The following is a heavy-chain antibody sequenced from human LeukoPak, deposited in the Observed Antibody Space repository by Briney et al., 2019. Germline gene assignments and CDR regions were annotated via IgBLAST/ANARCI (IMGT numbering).Heavy chain of an antibody. CDR1: GGTFSSYT. CDR3: AGGPSGPRDDAFDI. J-gene: IGHJ3*02. D-gene: IGHD2-15*01. V-gene: IGHV1-69*02. Sequence: SVKVSRKASGGTFSSYTISWVRQAPGQGLEWMGRIIPILGIANYAQKFQGRVTITADQSTSTAYMELSSLRSEDTAVYYCAGGPSGPRDDAFDIGGQGTMVTVSS. CDR2: IIPILGIA.